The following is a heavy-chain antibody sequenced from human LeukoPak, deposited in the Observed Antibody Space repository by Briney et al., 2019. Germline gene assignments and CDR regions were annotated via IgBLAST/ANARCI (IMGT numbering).Heavy chain of an antibody. CDR1: GGSISISDYY. Sequence: PSQTLSLTCTVSGGSISISDYYWSWTRQPAGKGLEWIGRIYFRGSTNYSPSLRSRVTISVDTSKNQFSLKLASVTVADAAIYYCARERILGGKYSFDFWGQGALVTVSS. D-gene: IGHD3-10*01. V-gene: IGHV4-61*02. CDR2: IYFRGST. J-gene: IGHJ4*02. CDR3: ARERILGGKYSFDF.